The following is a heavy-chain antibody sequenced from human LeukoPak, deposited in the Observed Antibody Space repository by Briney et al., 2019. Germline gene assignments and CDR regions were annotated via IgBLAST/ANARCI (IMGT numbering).Heavy chain of an antibody. CDR3: ARQRAGYSNSNYYFHYIDV. Sequence: GESLQISCQGSASTFTGYWVAWVRQMPGKGLEWLGIIYPDDSDTRYSPSFQGQVTISADKSISTAYLQWSSLKASDTAIYYCARQRAGYSNSNYYFHYIDVWGKGTTVTISS. J-gene: IGHJ6*03. CDR1: ASTFTGYW. CDR2: IYPDDSDT. V-gene: IGHV5-51*01. D-gene: IGHD3-9*01.